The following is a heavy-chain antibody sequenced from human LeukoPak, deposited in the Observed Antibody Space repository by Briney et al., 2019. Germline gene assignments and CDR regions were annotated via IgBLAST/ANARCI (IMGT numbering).Heavy chain of an antibody. D-gene: IGHD1-1*01. CDR2: ISHFGST. CDR3: ARGRGVPSFSYYMDV. CDR1: GGSFSGYS. V-gene: IGHV4-34*01. J-gene: IGHJ6*03. Sequence: SETLSLTCAIYGGSFSGYSWTWIRQPPGKGLEWIGEISHFGSTKYIPSLESRVSLSLDTSKNQFSLKLSSVTAADTAVYYCARGRGVPSFSYYMDVWGKGTTVTVSS.